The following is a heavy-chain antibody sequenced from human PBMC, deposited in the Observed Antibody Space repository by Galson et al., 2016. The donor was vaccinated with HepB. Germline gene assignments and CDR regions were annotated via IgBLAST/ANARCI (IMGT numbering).Heavy chain of an antibody. CDR1: GFTFSSYT. CDR2: INSNGGST. D-gene: IGHD3-3*01. J-gene: IGHJ4*02. CDR3: VKDHYDFWSGYRTENYFDY. Sequence: SLRLSCAASGFTFSSYTLHWVRQAPGKGLEYVSTINSNGGSTYHADSVKGRFTISRDNTKNTLYLQMSNLRAEDTAVYYCVKDHYDFWSGYRTENYFDYWGQGTLVTVSS. V-gene: IGHV3-64D*09.